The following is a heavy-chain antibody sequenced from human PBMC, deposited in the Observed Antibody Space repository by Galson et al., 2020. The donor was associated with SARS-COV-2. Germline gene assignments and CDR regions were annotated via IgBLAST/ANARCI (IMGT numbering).Heavy chain of an antibody. CDR1: GYTLTELS. CDR3: ARSGWSKGLGELSSIGYYYYGIDV. CDR2: FDPEDGET. D-gene: IGHD3-16*02. V-gene: IGHV1-24*01. J-gene: IGHJ6*02. Sequence: ASVKVSCKVSGYTLTELSMHWVRQAPGKGLEWMGGFDPEDGETIYAQKFQGRVTMTEDTSTDTAYMELSSLRSEDTAVYYCARSGWSKGLGELSSIGYYYYGIDVWGQGTTVTVSS.